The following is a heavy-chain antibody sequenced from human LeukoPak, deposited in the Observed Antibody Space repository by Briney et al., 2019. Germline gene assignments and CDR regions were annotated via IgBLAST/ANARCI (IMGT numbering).Heavy chain of an antibody. Sequence: SETLSLTCTVSGGSICSYYWSWIRQPPGKGLEWIGYIYYSGSTNYNPSLKSRVTISVDTSKNQFSLKLSSVTAADTAVYYCARMGSRSGPYDAFDIWGQGTMVTVSS. J-gene: IGHJ3*02. CDR1: GGSICSYY. CDR2: IYYSGST. V-gene: IGHV4-59*01. CDR3: ARMGSRSGPYDAFDI. D-gene: IGHD3-10*01.